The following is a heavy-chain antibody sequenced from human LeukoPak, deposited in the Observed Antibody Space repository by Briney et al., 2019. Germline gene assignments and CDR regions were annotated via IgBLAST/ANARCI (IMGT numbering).Heavy chain of an antibody. V-gene: IGHV1-69*13. CDR2: IIPIFGTA. J-gene: IGHJ5*02. CDR1: GGTFSSYA. CDR3: ARSDSGYDYNWFDP. D-gene: IGHD5-12*01. Sequence: SVKVSCKASGGTFSSYAISWVRQAPGQGLEWMGGIIPIFGTANYAQKFQGRVTITADESTSTAYMELSSLRSEDTAVHYCARSDSGYDYNWFDPWGQGTLVTVSS.